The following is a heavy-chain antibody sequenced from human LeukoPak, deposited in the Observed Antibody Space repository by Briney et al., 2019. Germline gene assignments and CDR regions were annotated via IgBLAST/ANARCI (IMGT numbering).Heavy chain of an antibody. D-gene: IGHD6-13*01. CDR1: GGSINDYY. V-gene: IGHV4-59*12. Sequence: SETLSLTCTVSGGSINDYYWTWIRQPPGKGLEWVGYIYYSGSTNYNPSLKSRVTISLDPSKTQFSLKLSSVTAADTAVYYCARVDSSSWSLYYFDYWGQGTLVTVSS. CDR2: IYYSGST. J-gene: IGHJ4*02. CDR3: ARVDSSSWSLYYFDY.